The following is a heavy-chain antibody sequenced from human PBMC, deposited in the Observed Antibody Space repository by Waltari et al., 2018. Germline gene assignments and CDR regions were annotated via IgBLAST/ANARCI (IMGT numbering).Heavy chain of an antibody. CDR1: GDSINHYY. V-gene: IGHV4-59*01. CDR3: ARTYDFWSGYPLGH. Sequence: QVQLQESGPGLVKPSETLSLTCTVSGDSINHYYWNWIRQPPGKELEWIGYIAYNGRTNYNPSLRSHITISVDTSKTQFSLKLSSVTAADTAVYYCARTYDFWSGYPLGHWGQGTLVTVSS. CDR2: IAYNGRT. J-gene: IGHJ4*02. D-gene: IGHD3-3*01.